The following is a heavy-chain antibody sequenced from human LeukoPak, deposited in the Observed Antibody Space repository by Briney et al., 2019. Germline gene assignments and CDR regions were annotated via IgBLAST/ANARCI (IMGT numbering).Heavy chain of an antibody. CDR1: VYTFTGYY. CDR3: ARAGSIGAVVLDY. Sequence: ASVKVSCNASVYTFTGYYMHWVPHAPGQGLECMGGINPNSCGTSYAQKFQHRVTMTRDTSISTAYMELSSLRSDDTAVYYCARAGSIGAVVLDYWGQGTLVTVSS. CDR2: INPNSCGT. V-gene: IGHV1-2*02. D-gene: IGHD6-19*01. J-gene: IGHJ4*02.